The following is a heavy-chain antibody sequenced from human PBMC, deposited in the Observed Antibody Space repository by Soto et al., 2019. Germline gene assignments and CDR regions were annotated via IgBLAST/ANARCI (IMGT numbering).Heavy chain of an antibody. V-gene: IGHV1-46*01. CDR1: GYTFTNYY. CDR2: INPSGGRT. Sequence: QVHLVQSGAEVKKPGASVKVSCKASGYTFTNYYMHWVRQAPGQGLEWMGIINPSGGRTNYPQKFQGRVPMTRDTSTSTVYVQVRSPGSQDTAVYYCARDGCRTPSCAGGGSWFDPWGQGTLVTVSS. CDR3: ARDGCRTPSCAGGGSWFDP. D-gene: IGHD2-2*01. J-gene: IGHJ5*02.